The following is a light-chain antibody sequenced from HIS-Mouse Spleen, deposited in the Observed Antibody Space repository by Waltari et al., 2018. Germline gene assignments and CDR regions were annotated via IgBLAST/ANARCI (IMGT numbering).Light chain of an antibody. J-gene: IGKJ2*01. CDR3: QQSYSTPMYT. CDR2: AAS. Sequence: DIQMTQSPSSLSASVGDRVTITCRASQSISSYLNWYQQKPGKAPKLLIYAASSLQSGVQSRFSSSRSGTDFTLTISSLQPQDFATYYCQQSYSTPMYTFGQGTKLEIK. V-gene: IGKV1-39*01. CDR1: QSISSY.